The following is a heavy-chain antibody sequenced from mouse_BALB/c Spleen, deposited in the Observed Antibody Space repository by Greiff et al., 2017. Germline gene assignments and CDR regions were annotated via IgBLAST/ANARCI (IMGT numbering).Heavy chain of an antibody. V-gene: IGHV14-3*02. CDR2: IDPANGNT. D-gene: IGHD2-14*01. CDR3: AREEVRRDYFDY. Sequence: VQLQQSGAELVKPGASVKLSCTASGFNIKDTSMHWVKQRPEQGLEWIGRIDPANGNTKYDPKFQGKATITADTYSNTAYLQLSSLTSEDTAVYYCAREEVRRDYFDYWGQGTTLTVSS. CDR1: GFNIKDTS. J-gene: IGHJ2*01.